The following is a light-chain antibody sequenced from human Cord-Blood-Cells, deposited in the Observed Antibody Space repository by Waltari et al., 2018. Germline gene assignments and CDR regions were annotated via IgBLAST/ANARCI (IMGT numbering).Light chain of an antibody. CDR1: QSVSSN. J-gene: IGKJ2*03. CDR3: QQYNNWPLS. CDR2: GAS. V-gene: IGKV3-15*01. Sequence: EIVMTQSPATLSVSLGERDTLSCRARQSVSSNLAWYQQKPGQAPRLLIYGASTRATGIPARFSGSGSGTEFTLTISSLQSEDFAVYYCQQYNNWPLSFGQGTKLEIK.